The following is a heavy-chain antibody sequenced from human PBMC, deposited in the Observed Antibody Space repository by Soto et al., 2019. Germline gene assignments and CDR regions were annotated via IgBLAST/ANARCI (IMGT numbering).Heavy chain of an antibody. V-gene: IGHV4-39*07. D-gene: IGHD3-10*01. CDR2: VNLSGST. J-gene: IGHJ6*02. Sequence: SETLSLTCSVSGDSISRSSHYWGWIRQPSGKGLEWIGSVNLSGSTNYNPSLKSRVTILIDTSKNQFSLKLSSVTAADTAVYYCARGEGSITMVRGHYYGMDVWGQGTTVTVSS. CDR1: GDSISRSSHY. CDR3: ARGEGSITMVRGHYYGMDV.